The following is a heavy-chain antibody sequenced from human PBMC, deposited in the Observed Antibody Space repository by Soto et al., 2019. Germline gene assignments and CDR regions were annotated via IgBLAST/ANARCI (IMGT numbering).Heavy chain of an antibody. CDR3: ARGRFTTVTTRWYFDY. J-gene: IGHJ4*02. V-gene: IGHV1-46*01. Sequence: ASVKVSCKASGHTFTNYYIHSVRQAPGQGLEWMGIINPSTGSTTYAQKFQRRATLTRDTPPSTVYMDLSSLRSEDTAVYYCARGRFTTVTTRWYFDYWGQGALVTVSS. D-gene: IGHD4-17*01. CDR2: INPSTGST. CDR1: GHTFTNYY.